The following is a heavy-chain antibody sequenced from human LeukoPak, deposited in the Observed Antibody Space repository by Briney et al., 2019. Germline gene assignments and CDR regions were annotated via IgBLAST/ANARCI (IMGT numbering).Heavy chain of an antibody. CDR2: IIPIFGTA. D-gene: IGHD3-22*01. CDR3: ARPYYYDSSGLFSRLGAFDI. Sequence: ASVKVSCKASGGTFSSYAISWVRQAPGQGLEWMGGIIPIFGTANYAQKFQGRVTITADESTSTAYMELSSLRSEDTAVYYCARPYYYDSSGLFSRLGAFDIWGQGTMVTVSS. V-gene: IGHV1-69*13. J-gene: IGHJ3*02. CDR1: GGTFSSYA.